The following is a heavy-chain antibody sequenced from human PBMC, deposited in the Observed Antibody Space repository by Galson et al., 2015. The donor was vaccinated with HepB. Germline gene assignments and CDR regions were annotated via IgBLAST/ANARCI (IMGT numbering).Heavy chain of an antibody. D-gene: IGHD6-19*01. Sequence: SLRLSCAASGFTFSTYWMQWVRQAPGKGLVWVSRINSDGSSKTYADSVKGRFTISRDNAKNPLYLQMNSLRADDTAVYYCARARIAVAGFDYWGQGTLVTVSS. V-gene: IGHV3-74*01. CDR3: ARARIAVAGFDY. CDR1: GFTFSTYW. J-gene: IGHJ4*02. CDR2: INSDGSSK.